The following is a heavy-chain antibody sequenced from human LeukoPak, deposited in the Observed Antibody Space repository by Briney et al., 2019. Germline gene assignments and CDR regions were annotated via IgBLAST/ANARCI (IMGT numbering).Heavy chain of an antibody. D-gene: IGHD2-21*02. J-gene: IGHJ5*02. V-gene: IGHV1-69*04. Sequence: ASVKVSCKASGGTFSSYAISWVRQAPGQGLEWMGRIIPILGIANYAQKFQGRVTITADKSTSTAYMELSSLRSEDTVVYYCARDRVVTSGLNWFDPWGQGTLVTVSS. CDR2: IIPILGIA. CDR3: ARDRVVTSGLNWFDP. CDR1: GGTFSSYA.